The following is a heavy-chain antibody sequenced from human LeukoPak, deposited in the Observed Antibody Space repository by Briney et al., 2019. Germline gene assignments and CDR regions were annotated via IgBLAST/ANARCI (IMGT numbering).Heavy chain of an antibody. D-gene: IGHD5-18*01. CDR2: ISWNSGSI. V-gene: IGHV3-9*01. CDR1: GFTFDDYA. CDR3: AKDISNTAMVGFDY. J-gene: IGHJ4*02. Sequence: PGGSLRLSCAASGFTFDDYAMHWVRQAPGKGLEWVSGISWNSGSIGYADSVKGRFTISRDNAKSSLYLQMNSLRAEDTALYYCAKDISNTAMVGFDYWGQGTLVTVSS.